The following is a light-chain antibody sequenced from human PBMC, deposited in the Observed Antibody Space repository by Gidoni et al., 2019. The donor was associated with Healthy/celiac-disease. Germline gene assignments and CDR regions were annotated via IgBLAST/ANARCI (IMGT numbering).Light chain of an antibody. CDR1: QSGLSSSNNKNY. J-gene: IGKJ4*02. V-gene: IGKV4-1*01. Sequence: DIVMPQSPDSLTVSLGERATINCKSSQSGLSSSNNKNYLAWYQQKPGQPPKLLIYWASTRESGVPDRFSGSGSGTDFTLTISSLQAEDVAVYYCQQYYSTPPTFGGGTKVEIK. CDR3: QQYYSTPPT. CDR2: WAS.